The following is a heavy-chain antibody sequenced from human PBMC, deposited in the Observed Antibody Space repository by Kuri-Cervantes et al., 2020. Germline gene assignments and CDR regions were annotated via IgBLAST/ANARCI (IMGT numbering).Heavy chain of an antibody. V-gene: IGHV3-53*05. CDR2: IYSGGST. Sequence: GGSLRLSCAASGFTVSSNYMSWVRQAPGKGLEWVSVIYSGGSTYYADSVKGRFTISRDNSKNTLYLQMNSLRPEDTAVYYCAPTDTTETFDYWGQGTLVTVSS. D-gene: IGHD1-14*01. J-gene: IGHJ4*02. CDR3: APTDTTETFDY. CDR1: GFTVSSNY.